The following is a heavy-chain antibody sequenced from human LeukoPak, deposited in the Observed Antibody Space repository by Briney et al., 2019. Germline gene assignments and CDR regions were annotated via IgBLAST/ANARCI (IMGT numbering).Heavy chain of an antibody. J-gene: IGHJ4*02. Sequence: GGSLRLSCAASNFTFGSYGMNWVRHVPGKGLEWVAYISYEGSDKYYTDSVKGRFTISRDNSKNTLSLQMNSLRVEDTAIYYCAKDQCSTSSWLACRFFDYWGQGSLVTVSS. V-gene: IGHV3-30*02. D-gene: IGHD2-2*01. CDR2: ISYEGSDK. CDR3: AKDQCSTSSWLACRFFDY. CDR1: NFTFGSYG.